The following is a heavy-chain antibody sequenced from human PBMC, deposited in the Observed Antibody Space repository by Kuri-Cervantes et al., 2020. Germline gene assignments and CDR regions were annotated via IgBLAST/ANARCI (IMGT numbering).Heavy chain of an antibody. D-gene: IGHD1-1*01. CDR3: AKGGENWMFDY. CDR1: GFTFSSYS. Sequence: GGSLRLSCAASGFTFSSYSMNWVRQAPGKGLEWVSSISSSSSYIYYADSVKGRFTISRDNSKNTLDLQMNSLRAEDSAVYYCAKGGENWMFDYWGQGTLVTVSS. V-gene: IGHV3-21*04. CDR2: ISSSSSYI. J-gene: IGHJ4*02.